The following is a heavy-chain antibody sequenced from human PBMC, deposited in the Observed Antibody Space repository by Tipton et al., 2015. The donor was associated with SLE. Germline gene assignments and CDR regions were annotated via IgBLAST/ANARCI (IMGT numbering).Heavy chain of an antibody. CDR2: IYYSGST. V-gene: IGHV4-31*03. CDR1: GGSISSGGYY. CDR3: ARGRALDAFDI. J-gene: IGHJ3*02. Sequence: TLSLTCTVSGGSISSGGYYWSWIRQHPGKGLEWIGYIYYSGSTYYNPSLKSRVTISVDTSKNQFSLKLSSVTAADTAVYYCARGRALDAFDIWGQGTMVTVSS.